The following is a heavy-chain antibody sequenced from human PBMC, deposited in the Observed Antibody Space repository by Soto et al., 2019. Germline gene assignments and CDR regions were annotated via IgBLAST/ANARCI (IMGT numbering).Heavy chain of an antibody. D-gene: IGHD6-19*01. Sequence: EVQLVESGGGLVQPGGSLSLSCAASGFTLSSYKMNWVRQAPGKGLGGVSYISSSGSTIYYADSVKGRFTISRDNAKNSLYLQMNSLRAEDTAVYYCASPPYSSGWYYFDYWGQGTLVTVSS. J-gene: IGHJ4*02. CDR2: ISSSGSTI. CDR3: ASPPYSSGWYYFDY. V-gene: IGHV3-48*03. CDR1: GFTLSSYK.